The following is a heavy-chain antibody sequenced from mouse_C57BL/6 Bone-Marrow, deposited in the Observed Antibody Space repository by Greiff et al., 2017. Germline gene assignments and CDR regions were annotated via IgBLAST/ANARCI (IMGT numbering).Heavy chain of an antibody. CDR2: ISTYYGDA. V-gene: IGHV1-67*01. CDR1: GYTFTDYA. Sequence: VQLQQSGPELVRPGVSVKISCKGSGYTFTDYAMHWVKQSHAKSLEWIGVISTYYGDASYDQKFKDKATMTVDKSSSTAYMELARLTSEDSAVDYCTRGRAYDYDVAYWGQGTLVTVSA. D-gene: IGHD2-4*01. J-gene: IGHJ3*01. CDR3: TRGRAYDYDVAY.